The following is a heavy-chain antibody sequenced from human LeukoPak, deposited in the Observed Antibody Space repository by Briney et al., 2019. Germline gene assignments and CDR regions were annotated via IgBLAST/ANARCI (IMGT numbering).Heavy chain of an antibody. Sequence: SETLSLTCTVSGGSISSYYWSWIRQPPGKGLEWIGYIYYSGSTNYNPSLKSRVTISVDTSKNQFSLKLSSVTAADTAVYYCARGAVYDFWSGYPHNYGMDVWGQGTTVTVSS. V-gene: IGHV4-59*08. CDR2: IYYSGST. CDR3: ARGAVYDFWSGYPHNYGMDV. J-gene: IGHJ6*02. D-gene: IGHD3-3*01. CDR1: GGSISSYY.